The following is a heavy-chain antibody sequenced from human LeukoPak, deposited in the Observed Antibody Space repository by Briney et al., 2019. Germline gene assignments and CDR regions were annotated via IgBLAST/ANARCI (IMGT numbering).Heavy chain of an antibody. CDR1: GYTFTGYY. CDR3: ATGRRAGLHRQYYFDY. V-gene: IGHV1-2*06. Sequence: GASVKVSCTASGYTFTGYYMHWVRQAPGQGLEWVGRINPNSGGTNYAQKFQGRVTMTRDTSISTAYMELSRLRSDDTAVYYCATGRRAGLHRQYYFDYWGQGTLVTVSS. CDR2: INPNSGGT. D-gene: IGHD5-24*01. J-gene: IGHJ4*02.